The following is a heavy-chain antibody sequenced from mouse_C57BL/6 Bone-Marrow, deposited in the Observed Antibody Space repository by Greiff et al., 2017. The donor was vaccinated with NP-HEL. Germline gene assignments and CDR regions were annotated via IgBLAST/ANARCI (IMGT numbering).Heavy chain of an antibody. Sequence: QVQLQQSGAELVKPGASVKISCKASGYAFSSYWMNWVKQRPGKGLEWIGQIYPGDGDTNYNGKFKGKATLTADKSSSTAYMQLSSLTSEDSAVYFCARRLYYGAFDYWGQGTTLTVSS. CDR3: ARRLYYGAFDY. V-gene: IGHV1-80*01. J-gene: IGHJ2*01. D-gene: IGHD1-1*02. CDR2: IYPGDGDT. CDR1: GYAFSSYW.